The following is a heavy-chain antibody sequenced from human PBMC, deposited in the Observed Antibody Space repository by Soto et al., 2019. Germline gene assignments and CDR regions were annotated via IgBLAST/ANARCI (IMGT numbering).Heavy chain of an antibody. CDR1: AGSVTSDPYY. V-gene: IGHV4-31*03. Sequence: QVQLQQSGPGLVKPSETLSLTCTVPAGSVTSDPYYFTWVRRRPGKGLEWIGYIYYTGSTYYSPSLRSGVSISRDTSRNQFSLRLTSVTAADTAVYYCAAQGGLESRYFYALFAWGQGTLVTVSS. D-gene: IGHD2-15*01. CDR3: AAQGGLESRYFYALFA. J-gene: IGHJ5*02. CDR2: IYYTGST.